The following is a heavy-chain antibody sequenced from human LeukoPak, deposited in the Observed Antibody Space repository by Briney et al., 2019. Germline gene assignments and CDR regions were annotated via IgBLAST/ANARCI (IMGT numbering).Heavy chain of an antibody. CDR2: ISYDGSNK. CDR3: AKGHCSGGSCYYAFDI. D-gene: IGHD2-15*01. J-gene: IGHJ3*02. V-gene: IGHV3-30*18. Sequence: GGSLRLSCAASGFTFSSYGMHWVRQAPGKGLEWVAVISYDGSNKYYADSVKGRFTISRDNSKNTLYLRMNSLRAEDTAVYYCAKGHCSGGSCYYAFDIWGQGTMVTVSS. CDR1: GFTFSSYG.